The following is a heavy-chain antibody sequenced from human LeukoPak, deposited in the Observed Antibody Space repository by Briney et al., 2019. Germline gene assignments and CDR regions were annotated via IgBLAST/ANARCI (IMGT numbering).Heavy chain of an antibody. CDR1: GGTFSSYA. V-gene: IGHV1-18*01. CDR3: ARDGDDLIPTG. Sequence: ASVKVSCKASGGTFSSYAISWVRQAPGQGLEWMGWISAYNGNTNYAQKLQGRVTMTTDTSTSTAYMELRSLRSDDTAVYYCARDGDDLIPTGWGQGTLVTVSS. J-gene: IGHJ4*02. D-gene: IGHD2-21*02. CDR2: ISAYNGNT.